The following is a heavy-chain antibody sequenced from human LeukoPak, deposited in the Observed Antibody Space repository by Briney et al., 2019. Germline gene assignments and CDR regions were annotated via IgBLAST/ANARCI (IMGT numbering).Heavy chain of an antibody. V-gene: IGHV4-30-2*01. J-gene: IGHJ4*02. D-gene: IGHD5-12*01. CDR2: IYHSGST. CDR1: GGSISSGGYY. Sequence: SETPSLTCTVSGGSISSGGYYWSWIRQPPGKGLEWIGYIYHSGSTYYNPSLKSRVTISVDRSRNQFSLKLSSVTAADTAVYYCARDRVPGFSLDYWGQGTLVTVSS. CDR3: ARDRVPGFSLDY.